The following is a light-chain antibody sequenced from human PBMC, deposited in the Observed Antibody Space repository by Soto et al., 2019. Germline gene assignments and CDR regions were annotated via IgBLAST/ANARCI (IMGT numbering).Light chain of an antibody. Sequence: EIVLTQSPGTLSLSPGERATLSCRASQSVXXXXLAWFQQKPGQAPRLLIYGASSRATGIPDRFSGSGSGTDFTLTISRLEPEDFAVYYCQQYGSSPALTFGGGTKVEIK. CDR1: QSVXXXX. CDR2: GAS. J-gene: IGKJ4*01. CDR3: QQYGSSPALT. V-gene: IGKV3-20*01.